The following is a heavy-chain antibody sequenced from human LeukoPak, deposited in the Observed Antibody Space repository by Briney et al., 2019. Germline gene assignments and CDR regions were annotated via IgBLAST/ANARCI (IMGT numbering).Heavy chain of an antibody. V-gene: IGHV3-9*01. CDR2: ISWNSGSI. J-gene: IGHJ5*02. Sequence: PGRSLRLSCAASGFTFDDYATHWVRQAPGKGLEWVSGISWNSGSIGYADSVKGRFTISRDNAKNSLYLQMNSLRAEDTALYYCAKGRDKYQLLSKNWFDPWGQGTLVTVSS. CDR3: AKGRDKYQLLSKNWFDP. CDR1: GFTFDDYA. D-gene: IGHD2-2*01.